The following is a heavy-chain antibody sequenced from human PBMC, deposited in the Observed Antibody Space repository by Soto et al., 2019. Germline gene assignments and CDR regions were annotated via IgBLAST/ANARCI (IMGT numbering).Heavy chain of an antibody. CDR1: GFTFSTYA. J-gene: IGHJ4*02. Sequence: GGSLRLSCAASGFTFSTYAMSWVRQAPGKGLEWVSAISGSGGSTYYADSVKGRFTISRDNSKNTLYLQMNSLRAEDTAVYYCAKGSYCTNGICYNYWGQGTLVTVSS. V-gene: IGHV3-23*01. CDR3: AKGSYCTNGICYNY. CDR2: ISGSGGST. D-gene: IGHD2-8*01.